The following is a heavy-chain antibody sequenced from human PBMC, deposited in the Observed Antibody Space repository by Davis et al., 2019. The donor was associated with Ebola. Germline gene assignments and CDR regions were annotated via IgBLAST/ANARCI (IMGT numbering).Heavy chain of an antibody. CDR3: ASAIVVTAPDGFDV. D-gene: IGHD2-21*02. V-gene: IGHV4-59*08. CDR1: GGSISSYY. J-gene: IGHJ3*01. Sequence: SETLSLTCTVSGGSISSYYWSWIRQPPGKGLEWIGYSHYSGNTDYNASLRSRVTISVDTSKNRFSLNLRSVTAADTAVYYCASAIVVTAPDGFDVWGQGTMVTVSS. CDR2: SHYSGNT.